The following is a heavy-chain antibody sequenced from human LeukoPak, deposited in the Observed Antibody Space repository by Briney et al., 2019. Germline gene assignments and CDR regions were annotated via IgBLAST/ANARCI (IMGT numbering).Heavy chain of an antibody. J-gene: IGHJ3*02. CDR2: IYPGDSDT. Sequence: GESLKISCKGSGYTFTSYWIGWVRPMPGKGLEWMGLIYPGDSDTRYSPSFQGQVTISVDKSISTAYLQWSSLKASDTAMFYCAKHSSRTYEDAFDIWGQGTLVTVSS. CDR3: AKHSSRTYEDAFDI. V-gene: IGHV5-51*01. D-gene: IGHD1-14*01. CDR1: GYTFTSYW.